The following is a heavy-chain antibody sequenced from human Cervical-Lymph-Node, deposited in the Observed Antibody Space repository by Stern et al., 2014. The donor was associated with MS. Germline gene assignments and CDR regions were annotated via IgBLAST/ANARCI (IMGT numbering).Heavy chain of an antibody. CDR1: GYTFTSYD. CDR3: ARGGYYYDISGYYISPFDY. J-gene: IGHJ4*02. D-gene: IGHD3-22*01. Sequence: QVQLVESGAEVKKPGASVKVSCKASGYTFTSYDINWVRQATGQGLEWMGWMNPNSGNTGYAQKFQGRVTMTRNTSISTAYMELSSLRSEDTAVYYCARGGYYYDISGYYISPFDYWGQGTLVTVSS. V-gene: IGHV1-8*01. CDR2: MNPNSGNT.